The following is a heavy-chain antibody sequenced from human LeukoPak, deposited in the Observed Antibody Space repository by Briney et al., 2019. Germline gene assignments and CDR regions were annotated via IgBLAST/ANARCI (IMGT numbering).Heavy chain of an antibody. J-gene: IGHJ4*02. V-gene: IGHV1-3*01. CDR1: GYTFTSYA. CDR3: ARGSKDGFDY. CDR2: INASNGNT. Sequence: GASVKVSCKASGYTFTSYAMHWVRQAPGQRLEWMGWINASNGNTKYSQKFQGRVTITRDTSASTAYMELSSLRSEDTAVYYCARGSKDGFDYWGQGTLVTVSS.